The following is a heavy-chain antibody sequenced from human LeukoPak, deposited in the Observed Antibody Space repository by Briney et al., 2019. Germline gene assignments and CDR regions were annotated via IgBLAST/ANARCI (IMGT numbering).Heavy chain of an antibody. Sequence: SETLSLTCTVSGGSISSYYWSWIRQPPGKGLEWIGYIYHSGSTYYNPSLKSRVTMSVDRSKNQFSLKLSSVTAADTAVYYCASSITMVRGDWFDPWGQGTLVTVSS. D-gene: IGHD3-10*01. V-gene: IGHV4-59*04. CDR3: ASSITMVRGDWFDP. CDR1: GGSISSYY. J-gene: IGHJ5*02. CDR2: IYHSGST.